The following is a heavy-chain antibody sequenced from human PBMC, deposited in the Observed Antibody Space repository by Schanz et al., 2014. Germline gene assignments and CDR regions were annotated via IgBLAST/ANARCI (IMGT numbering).Heavy chain of an antibody. Sequence: QIQLVQSGPEVKKPGATVKVSCKASGYIFINSGISWVRQAPGQGLEWMGWISVYNHNKEYDQKFQGRVTITRDTSASTAYMELSSLRSEDTAVYSCARGIGGYGANNCFDYWGQGTLVTVSS. J-gene: IGHJ4*02. CDR1: GYIFINSG. V-gene: IGHV1-18*01. D-gene: IGHD5-12*01. CDR2: ISVYNHNK. CDR3: ARGIGGYGANNCFDY.